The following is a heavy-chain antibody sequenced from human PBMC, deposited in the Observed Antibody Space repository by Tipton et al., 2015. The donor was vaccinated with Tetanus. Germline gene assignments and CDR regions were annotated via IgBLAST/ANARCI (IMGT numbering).Heavy chain of an antibody. D-gene: IGHD3-16*02. V-gene: IGHV4-39*07. CDR2: IYYSGST. J-gene: IGHJ4*02. Sequence: TLSLTCTVSGGSISSSSYYWGWIRQPPGKGLEWIGSIYYSGSTYYNPSLKSRVTISVDTSKNQFSLKLSSVTAADTAVYYCASQRMGFGGVIVEVYWGQGTLVTVSS. CDR3: ASQRMGFGGVIVEVY. CDR1: GGSISSSSYY.